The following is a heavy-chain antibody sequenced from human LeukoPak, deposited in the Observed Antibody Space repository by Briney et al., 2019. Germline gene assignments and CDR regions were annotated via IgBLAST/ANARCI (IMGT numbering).Heavy chain of an antibody. V-gene: IGHV4-61*08. CDR1: GGSVSSPDYY. Sequence: SETLSLTCTVSGGSVSSPDYYWSWIRQPPGKGLEWIGYISYSVSTNYNPSLKSRVTISVDTSKSQFSLKLSSVTAADTAVYYCATTPNPNYFDYWGQGALVTVSS. CDR3: ATTPNPNYFDY. J-gene: IGHJ4*02. CDR2: ISYSVST.